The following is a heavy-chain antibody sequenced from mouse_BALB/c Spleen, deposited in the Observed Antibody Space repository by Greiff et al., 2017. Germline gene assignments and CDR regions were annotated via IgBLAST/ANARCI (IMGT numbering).Heavy chain of an antibody. Sequence: EVNVVESGGGLVQPGGSLKLSCAASGFTFSSYTMSWVRQTPEKRLEWVAYISNGGGSTYYPDTVKGRFTISRDNAKNTLYLQMSSLKSEDTAMYYCARHTTMITTGAMDYWGQGTSVTVSS. CDR3: ARHTTMITTGAMDY. D-gene: IGHD2-4*01. J-gene: IGHJ4*01. CDR2: ISNGGGST. CDR1: GFTFSSYT. V-gene: IGHV5-12-2*01.